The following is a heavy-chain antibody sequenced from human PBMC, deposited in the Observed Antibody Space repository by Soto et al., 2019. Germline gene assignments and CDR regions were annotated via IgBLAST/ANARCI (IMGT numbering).Heavy chain of an antibody. Sequence: EVQLLESGGGLVQPGGSLRLSCAASGFTLSSYAMSWVRQAPGKGLEWVSAISGSGGSTYYADSVKGRFTISRDKSKNMRYLQLNSLRAEDTATYYCAKYGPMIWFGELPLNYFDYWGQGTLVTVSS. D-gene: IGHD3-10*01. CDR3: AKYGPMIWFGELPLNYFDY. J-gene: IGHJ4*02. CDR1: GFTLSSYA. CDR2: ISGSGGST. V-gene: IGHV3-23*01.